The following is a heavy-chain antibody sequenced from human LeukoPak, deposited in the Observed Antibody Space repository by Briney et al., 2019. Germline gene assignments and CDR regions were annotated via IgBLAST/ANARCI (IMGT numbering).Heavy chain of an antibody. D-gene: IGHD2-8*02. CDR3: ARDRGGVGSDY. CDR1: GFTFSSYA. Sequence: PGGSLRLSCAASGFTFSSYAMHWVRQAPGKGLEYVSSISANGDGTYHANFVKGRFTIYRNNSKNTLYLQMGSLRPEDTAMYYCARDRGGVGSDYWGQGTLVTVSS. V-gene: IGHV3-64*01. CDR2: ISANGDGT. J-gene: IGHJ4*02.